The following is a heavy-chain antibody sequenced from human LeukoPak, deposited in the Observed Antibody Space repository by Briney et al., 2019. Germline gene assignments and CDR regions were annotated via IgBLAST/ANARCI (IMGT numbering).Heavy chain of an antibody. CDR3: ARDNVGYYDFWSGFPLDY. CDR1: GFTFSSYS. J-gene: IGHJ4*02. CDR2: ISSSSSYI. Sequence: PGGSLRLSCAASGFTFSSYSMNWVRRAPGKGLEWVSSISSSSSYICYADSVKGRFTISRDNAKNSLYLQMNSLRAEDTAVYYCARDNVGYYDFWSGFPLDYWGQGTLVTVSS. D-gene: IGHD3-3*01. V-gene: IGHV3-21*01.